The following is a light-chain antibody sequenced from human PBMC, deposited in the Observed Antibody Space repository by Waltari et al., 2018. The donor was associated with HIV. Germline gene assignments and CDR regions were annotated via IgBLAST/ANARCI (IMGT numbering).Light chain of an antibody. CDR1: SSDVGGYNY. V-gene: IGLV2-14*01. CDR3: SSYTSSSLVV. CDR2: EVS. Sequence: QSALTQPASVSGSPGQSITISCTGTSSDVGGYNYVSWYQQHPGKAPKLMMYEVSNRPSGVSNRFSGSKSDNTAALTISGLQAEDEADYYCSSYTSSSLVVFGGGTKLTVL. J-gene: IGLJ2*01.